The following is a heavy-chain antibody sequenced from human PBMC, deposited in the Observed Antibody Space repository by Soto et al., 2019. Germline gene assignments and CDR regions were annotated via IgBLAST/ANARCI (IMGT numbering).Heavy chain of an antibody. CDR1: GASISDYY. J-gene: IGHJ4*02. V-gene: IGHV4-59*13. CDR2: IYTSGNT. CDR3: ASHVGSGYSDY. Sequence: SETLSLTCNVSGASISDYYWSWIRQPPGKGLEWIGYIYTSGNTNYNPSLKRRVTISVDTSKNQISLKLRSVTAAVTAVYYCASHVGSGYSDYWGQGTLVTVSS. D-gene: IGHD1-26*01.